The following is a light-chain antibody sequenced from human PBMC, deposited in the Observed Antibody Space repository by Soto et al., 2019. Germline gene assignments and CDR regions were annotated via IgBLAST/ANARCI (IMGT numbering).Light chain of an antibody. Sequence: DIVMTQSPDSLTVSLGERATINCKSSQSVLSSSDNKNYLAWFHQKPGQPPKLLIYWASTRQSGVPDRFSGSGSGTDFTLTISSLPAEDVAVYYCPQYYGAPLTFGGGTKVDIK. V-gene: IGKV4-1*01. CDR1: QSVLSSSDNKNY. J-gene: IGKJ4*01. CDR2: WAS. CDR3: PQYYGAPLT.